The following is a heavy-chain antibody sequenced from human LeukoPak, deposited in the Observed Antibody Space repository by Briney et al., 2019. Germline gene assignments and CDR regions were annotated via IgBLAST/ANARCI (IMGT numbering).Heavy chain of an antibody. CDR3: ARDDSSGYYPLYFDY. D-gene: IGHD3-22*01. Sequence: SSVKVSCKASGGTFSSYAISWVRQAPGQGLEWMGRIIPIFGTANYAQKFQGRVTITTDESTSTAYMELSSLRSEDTAVYYCARDDSSGYYPLYFDYWGQGTLVTVSS. V-gene: IGHV1-69*05. J-gene: IGHJ4*02. CDR1: GGTFSSYA. CDR2: IIPIFGTA.